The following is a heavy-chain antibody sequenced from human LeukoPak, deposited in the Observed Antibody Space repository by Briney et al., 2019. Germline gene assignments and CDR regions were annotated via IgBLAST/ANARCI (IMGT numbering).Heavy chain of an antibody. J-gene: IGHJ3*02. D-gene: IGHD6-19*01. Sequence: SETLSLTCTVSGGSVSSGSYYWSWIRQPPGKGLEWIGYIYYSGSTNYNPSLKSRVTISVDTSKNQFSLKLSSVTAADTAVYYCARGLYLVAGTGDAFDIWGQGTMVTASS. CDR1: GGSVSSGSYY. CDR2: IYYSGST. V-gene: IGHV4-61*01. CDR3: ARGLYLVAGTGDAFDI.